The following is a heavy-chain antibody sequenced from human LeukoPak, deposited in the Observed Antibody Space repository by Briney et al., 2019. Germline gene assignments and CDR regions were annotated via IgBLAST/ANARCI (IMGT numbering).Heavy chain of an antibody. CDR2: IHHSGST. V-gene: IGHV4-34*01. Sequence: SETLSLTCAVYGGSFSGYYWSWIRQPPGKGLEWIGEIHHSGSTNHNPSLKSRVTISVDTSKNQFSLKLSSVTAADTAVYYCARGFHRYSYGFGVYYFDYWGQGTLVTVSS. D-gene: IGHD5-18*01. CDR3: ARGFHRYSYGFGVYYFDY. CDR1: GGSFSGYY. J-gene: IGHJ4*02.